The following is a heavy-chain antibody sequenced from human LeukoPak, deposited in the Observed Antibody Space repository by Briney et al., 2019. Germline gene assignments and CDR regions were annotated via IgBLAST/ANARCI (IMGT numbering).Heavy chain of an antibody. CDR1: GYTFTGYY. Sequence: ASVKVSCKASGYTFTGYYMHWVRQAPGQGLEWMGWIDPNSGGTNYAQKFQGRVTMTRDTSISTAYMELSRLRSDDTAVYYCARGVPAAIMGYWFDPWGQGTLVTVSS. V-gene: IGHV1-2*02. J-gene: IGHJ5*02. CDR2: IDPNSGGT. D-gene: IGHD2-2*02. CDR3: ARGVPAAIMGYWFDP.